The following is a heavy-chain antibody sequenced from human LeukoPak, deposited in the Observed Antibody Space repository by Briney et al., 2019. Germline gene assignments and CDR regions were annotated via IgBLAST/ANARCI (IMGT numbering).Heavy chain of an antibody. Sequence: GGSLRLSCAASGFIFSHYSMNWVRQAPGKGLEWVSSISSRSSYVFYADSMKGRFTISRDNAGNSLYLQMNSLRADDTAVYYCARGVVYPTWSGPHWSDYWGQGTLVTVSS. J-gene: IGHJ4*02. V-gene: IGHV3-21*01. CDR2: ISSRSSYV. CDR3: ARGVVYPTWSGPHWSDY. CDR1: GFIFSHYS. D-gene: IGHD3-3*01.